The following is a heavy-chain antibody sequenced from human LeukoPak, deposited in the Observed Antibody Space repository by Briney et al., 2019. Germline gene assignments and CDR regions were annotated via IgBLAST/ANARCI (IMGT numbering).Heavy chain of an antibody. V-gene: IGHV1-69*02. CDR1: GGTFSSYT. CDR2: IIPILGIA. J-gene: IGHJ5*02. Sequence: SVKVSCKASGGTFSSYTISWVRQAPGQGLEWMGRIIPILGIANYAQKFQGRVTITADKSTSTAYMELSSLRSEDTAVYYCARGWAIVATEIWFDPWGQGTLVTVSS. D-gene: IGHD5-12*01. CDR3: ARGWAIVATEIWFDP.